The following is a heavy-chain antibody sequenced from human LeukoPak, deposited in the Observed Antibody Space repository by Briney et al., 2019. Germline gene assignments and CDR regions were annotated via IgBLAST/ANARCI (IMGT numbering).Heavy chain of an antibody. D-gene: IGHD6-19*01. CDR2: IWSDGSNK. V-gene: IGHV3-33*01. CDR3: ARGYSSGWYYFDY. J-gene: IGHJ4*02. Sequence: GGSLRLSCAASEFTFSSYGMHWVRQAPGKGLEWVAVIWSDGSNKYYADSVKGRFTISRDNSRNTLYLQMNSLRAEDTAVYYCARGYSSGWYYFDYWGQGTLVTVSS. CDR1: EFTFSSYG.